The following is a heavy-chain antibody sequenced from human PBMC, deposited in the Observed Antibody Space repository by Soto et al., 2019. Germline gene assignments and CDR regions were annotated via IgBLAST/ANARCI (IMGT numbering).Heavy chain of an antibody. Sequence: GGSLRLSCAASGFTFSSYDMHWVRQATGKGLEWVSAIGTAGDTYYPGSVKGRFTISRDNAKNTLYLQMNSLRAEDTAVYYCARGGCTSTSCLDYWGQGTLVTVSS. CDR2: IGTAGDT. V-gene: IGHV3-13*01. D-gene: IGHD2-2*01. J-gene: IGHJ4*02. CDR1: GFTFSSYD. CDR3: ARGGCTSTSCLDY.